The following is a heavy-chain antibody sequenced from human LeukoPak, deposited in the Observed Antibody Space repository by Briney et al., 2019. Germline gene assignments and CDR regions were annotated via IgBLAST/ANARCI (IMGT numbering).Heavy chain of an antibody. CDR2: IIPILGIA. V-gene: IGHV1-69*04. J-gene: IGHJ5*02. CDR1: GGTFSSYA. Sequence: ASVKVSCKASGGTFSSYAISWVRQAPGQGLEWMGRIIPILGIANYAQKFQGRVTITADKSTSTAYMELSSLRSEDTAVYYCARERVRLLGGFDPWGQGTLVTVSS. CDR3: ARERVRLLGGFDP. D-gene: IGHD3-10*01.